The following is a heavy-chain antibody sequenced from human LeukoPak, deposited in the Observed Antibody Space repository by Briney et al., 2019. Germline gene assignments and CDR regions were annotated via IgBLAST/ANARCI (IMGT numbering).Heavy chain of an antibody. J-gene: IGHJ4*02. CDR2: IRYDGSNK. D-gene: IGHD7-27*01. V-gene: IGHV3-30*02. CDR3: AKDQNWARPDYFDY. CDR1: GFTFSSYG. Sequence: GGSLRLSCVASGFTFSSYGMHWVRQAPGKGLEWVAFIRYDGSNKYYADSVKGRFTISRDNSKNTLYLQMNSLRAEDTAVYYCAKDQNWARPDYFDYWGQGTLVTVSS.